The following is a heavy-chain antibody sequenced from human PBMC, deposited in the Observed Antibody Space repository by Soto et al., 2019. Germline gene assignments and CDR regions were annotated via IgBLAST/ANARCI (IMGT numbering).Heavy chain of an antibody. V-gene: IGHV2-5*01. D-gene: IGHD6-13*01. CDR1: GFSLSTSGVG. CDR2: IYWNDDK. J-gene: IGHJ5*02. Sequence: ESGPTLVNPTQTLTLTCTFSGFSLSTSGVGVGWIRQPPGKALEWLALIYWNDDKRYSPSLKSRLTITKDTSKNQVVLTMTNMDPVDTATYYCAHARSPSSSWYNSGNWFDPWGQGTLVTVSS. CDR3: AHARSPSSSWYNSGNWFDP.